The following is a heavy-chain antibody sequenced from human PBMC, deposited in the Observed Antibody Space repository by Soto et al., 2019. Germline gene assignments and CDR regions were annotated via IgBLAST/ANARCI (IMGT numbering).Heavy chain of an antibody. D-gene: IGHD2-2*01. CDR2: IYYSGST. CDR1: GGSISSSSYY. Sequence: SETLSLTCTVSGGSISSSSYYWGWIRQPPGKGLEWIGSIYYSGSTYYNPSLKSRVTISVDTSKNQFSLKLSSVTAADTAVYYCAGRRTVVPAAKLVFYGDYVHDYWGQGTLVTVSS. CDR3: AGRRTVVPAAKLVFYGDYVHDY. V-gene: IGHV4-39*01. J-gene: IGHJ4*02.